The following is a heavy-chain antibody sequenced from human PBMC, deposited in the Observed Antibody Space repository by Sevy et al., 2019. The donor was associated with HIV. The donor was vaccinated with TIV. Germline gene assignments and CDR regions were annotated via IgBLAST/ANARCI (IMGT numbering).Heavy chain of an antibody. J-gene: IGHJ3*02. Sequence: GSVKVSCKASGYTFTGYYMHWVRQAPGQGLEWMGWINPNSGGTNYAQKFQGRVTMTRDTSISTAYMELSRLRSDDTAVYYCARSISAGNPDAFDIWGQGTMVTVSS. V-gene: IGHV1-2*02. CDR3: ARSISAGNPDAFDI. D-gene: IGHD3-3*02. CDR1: GYTFTGYY. CDR2: INPNSGGT.